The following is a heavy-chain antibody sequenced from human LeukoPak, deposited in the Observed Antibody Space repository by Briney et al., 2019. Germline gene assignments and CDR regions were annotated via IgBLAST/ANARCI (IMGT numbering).Heavy chain of an antibody. CDR1: GGSISSSSYY. CDR2: FYYSGST. CDR3: ARHNGQYYYYYGMDV. D-gene: IGHD2-8*01. Sequence: SETLSLTCTVSGGSISSSSYYWGWIRQPPGKGLEWIVSFYYSGSTYYNPSLKSRVTISVDTSKNQFSLKLSSVTAADTAVYYCARHNGQYYYYYGMDVWGHGTTVTVSS. J-gene: IGHJ6*02. V-gene: IGHV4-39*01.